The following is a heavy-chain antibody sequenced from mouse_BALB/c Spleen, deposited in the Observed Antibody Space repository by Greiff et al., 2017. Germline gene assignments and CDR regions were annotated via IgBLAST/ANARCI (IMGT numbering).Heavy chain of an antibody. J-gene: IGHJ4*01. D-gene: IGHD2-3*01. CDR1: GYTFTDYW. CDR2: IDTSDSYT. CDR3: AREGRDGYYVMDY. V-gene: IGHV1-69*01. Sequence: QVQLQQPGAELVMPGASVKMSCKASGYTFTDYWMHWVKQRPGQGLEWIGAIDTSDSYTSYNQKFKGKATLTVDESSSTAYMQLSSLTSEDSAVYYCAREGRDGYYVMDYWGQGTAVTVSS.